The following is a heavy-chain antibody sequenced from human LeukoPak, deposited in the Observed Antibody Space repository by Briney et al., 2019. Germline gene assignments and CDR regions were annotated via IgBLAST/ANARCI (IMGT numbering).Heavy chain of an antibody. V-gene: IGHV3-23*01. CDR2: ISGSGGST. D-gene: IGHD3-3*01. Sequence: PGGSLRLSCAASGFTFSSYAMSWVRQAPGKGLEWVSAISGSGGSTYYADSVKGRFTISRDNSKNTLYLQMNSLRAEDTAVYYCARRGFLEWLSIFDYWGQGTLVTVSS. CDR1: GFTFSSYA. CDR3: ARRGFLEWLSIFDY. J-gene: IGHJ4*02.